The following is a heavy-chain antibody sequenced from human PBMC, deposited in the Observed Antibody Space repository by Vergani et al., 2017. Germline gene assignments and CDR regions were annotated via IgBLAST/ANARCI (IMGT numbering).Heavy chain of an antibody. CDR1: GLNFNDAW. CDR2: VISKKDGGRA. J-gene: IGHJ4*02. CDR3: STYNVGASFS. D-gene: IGHD5-24*01. V-gene: IGHV3-15*01. Sequence: EVQLVESGGGLLKPGDHVRLSCAVSGLNFNDAWMTWVRQAPGKGLEWLGRVISKKDGGRADYSPHVKVTITSSRDESKTTIYMDMNSLRIEDTATYYCSTYNVGASFSWGPGTRVTVSS.